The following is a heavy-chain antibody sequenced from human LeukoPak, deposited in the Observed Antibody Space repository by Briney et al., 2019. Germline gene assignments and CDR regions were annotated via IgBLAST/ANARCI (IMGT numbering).Heavy chain of an antibody. Sequence: ASVTLSCTAAGYTLSSYGISWVRLPPGQGLEWKGWIRAYNSNTNYAQKPQGRVTMTTDTSTSTAYMELRSLRSDDTAVYFCARGPGGSYYLPNDYWGQGTLVTVSS. D-gene: IGHD1-26*01. CDR2: IRAYNSNT. CDR1: GYTLSSYG. V-gene: IGHV1-18*01. J-gene: IGHJ4*02. CDR3: ARGPGGSYYLPNDY.